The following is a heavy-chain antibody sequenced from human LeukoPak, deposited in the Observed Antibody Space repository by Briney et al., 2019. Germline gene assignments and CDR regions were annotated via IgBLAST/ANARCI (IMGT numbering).Heavy chain of an antibody. D-gene: IGHD3-10*01. J-gene: IGHJ4*02. Sequence: ASVKVSCKVSGYTLTELSMHWVRQAPGKGLEWMGGFDPEDGETIYAQKFQGRVTMTEDTSTDTAYMELSSLRSEDTAVYYCATGPRKGSGSYYVYYFDYWGQGTLVTVSS. CDR2: FDPEDGET. CDR1: GYTLTELS. CDR3: ATGPRKGSGSYYVYYFDY. V-gene: IGHV1-24*01.